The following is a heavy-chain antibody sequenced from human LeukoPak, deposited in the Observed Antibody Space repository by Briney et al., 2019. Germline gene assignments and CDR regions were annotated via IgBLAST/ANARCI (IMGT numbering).Heavy chain of an antibody. CDR2: IYYSGST. Sequence: NSSETLSLTCTVSGGSISSSSYYWGWIRQPPGKGLEWIGSIYYSGSTYYNPSLKSRVTISVDTSKNQFSLKLSSVTAADTAVYYCAREGGGYCTNGVCYTRHHWFDPWGQGTLVTVSS. CDR3: AREGGGYCTNGVCYTRHHWFDP. CDR1: GGSISSSSYY. D-gene: IGHD2-8*01. J-gene: IGHJ5*02. V-gene: IGHV4-39*07.